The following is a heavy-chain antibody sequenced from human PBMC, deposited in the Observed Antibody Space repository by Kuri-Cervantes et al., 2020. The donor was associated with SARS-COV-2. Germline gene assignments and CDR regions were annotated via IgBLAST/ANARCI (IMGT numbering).Heavy chain of an antibody. CDR1: GFTFSSYS. CDR3: ARDGYCSSTSCYTDY. CDR2: ISSSSSTI. D-gene: IGHD2-2*02. Sequence: GGSLRLSCAASGFTFSSYSMNWVRQAPGKGLEWVSYISSSSSTIYYADSVKGRFTISRDNAKNSLYLQMNSLRAEDPAVYYCARDGYCSSTSCYTDYWGQGTLVTVSS. J-gene: IGHJ4*02. V-gene: IGHV3-48*01.